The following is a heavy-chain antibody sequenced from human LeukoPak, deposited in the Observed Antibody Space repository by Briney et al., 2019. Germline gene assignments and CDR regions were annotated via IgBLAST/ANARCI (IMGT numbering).Heavy chain of an antibody. D-gene: IGHD2-2*01. CDR1: GFTFSTYT. CDR3: ARGRGSSYSHYYFDY. Sequence: GGSQRLSCAPSGFTFSTYTMNWVGQAPAKGLEWVSSISSSSTFIYYADSVKGRFAISRDNAKNSLYLQMNSLRAEDTAVYFCARGRGSSYSHYYFDYWGQGTPVTVSS. J-gene: IGHJ4*02. V-gene: IGHV3-21*01. CDR2: ISSSSTFI.